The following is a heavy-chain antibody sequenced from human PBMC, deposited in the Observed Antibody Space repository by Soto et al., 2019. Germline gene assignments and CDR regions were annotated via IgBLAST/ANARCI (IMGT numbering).Heavy chain of an antibody. CDR1: GFTVDNYA. CDR3: AKDMAGDYMWGSAYYYYYGMDV. CDR2: IGWDGGST. D-gene: IGHD4-17*01. J-gene: IGHJ6*02. Sequence: GGSLRLSCAASGFTVDNYAMHWVRQAPGKGLEWVSLIGWDGGSTYYADSVKGRFTISRDNSKNSLYLQMNSLRAEDTALYYCAKDMAGDYMWGSAYYYYYGMDVWGQGTTVTVSS. V-gene: IGHV3-43D*04.